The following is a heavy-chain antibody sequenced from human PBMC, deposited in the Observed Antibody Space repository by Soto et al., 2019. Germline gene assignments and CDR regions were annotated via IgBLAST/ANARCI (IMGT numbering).Heavy chain of an antibody. J-gene: IGHJ4*02. CDR1: GFTFSDYY. D-gene: IGHD5-12*01. CDR3: ARHHHRYSRYDYVDY. Sequence: QVQLVESGGGLVKPGGSLRLSCAASGFTFSDYYMSWIRQAPGKGLEWVSYISSSSSYTNYADSVKGRFTISRDNAKNSLYLQMNSLIAAYTAVYYWARHHHRYSRYDYVDYCGQGTLVTVSS. V-gene: IGHV3-11*05. CDR2: ISSSSSYT.